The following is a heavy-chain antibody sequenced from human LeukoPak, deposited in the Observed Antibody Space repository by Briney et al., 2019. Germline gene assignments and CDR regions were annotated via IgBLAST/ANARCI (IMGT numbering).Heavy chain of an antibody. D-gene: IGHD2-2*01. V-gene: IGHV4-4*07. J-gene: IGHJ3*02. CDR2: VYSSGTT. CDR3: ARVQLPAVTGAFDI. Sequence: PSETLSLTCTVSDGSISSYYWSWLRQPAGKGLEWIGRVYSSGTTTYNPSLKSRVTMSVDTSNNQFSLKLSSVTAADTAVYYCARVQLPAVTGAFDIRGQGTMVTVSS. CDR1: DGSISSYY.